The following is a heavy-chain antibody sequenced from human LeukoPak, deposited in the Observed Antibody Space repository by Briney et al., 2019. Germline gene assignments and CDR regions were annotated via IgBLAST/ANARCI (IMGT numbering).Heavy chain of an antibody. J-gene: IGHJ4*02. CDR2: IYYSGST. CDR1: GGSISSYY. V-gene: IGHV4-59*01. Sequence: SETLSLTCTVSGGSISSYYWSWIRQLPGKGLEWIGYIYYSGSTNYNPSLKSRVTISVDTSKNQFSLKLSSVTAADTAVYYCARMYYDFWSGYLDYWGQGTLVTVSS. CDR3: ARMYYDFWSGYLDY. D-gene: IGHD3-3*01.